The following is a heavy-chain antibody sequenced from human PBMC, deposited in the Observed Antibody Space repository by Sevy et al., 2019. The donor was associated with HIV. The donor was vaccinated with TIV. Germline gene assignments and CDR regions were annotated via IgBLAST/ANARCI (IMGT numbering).Heavy chain of an antibody. Sequence: GGSRRLSCAAPGFIFSRYGMHWVRQAPGKGLEWGAAIFNDGSNKYFAGSVKGRFTISRDNSKNTLYLEMNSLRAEDTAVYYCARESGSDWYRDYWGQGTLVTVS. D-gene: IGHD6-19*01. CDR3: ARESGSDWYRDY. V-gene: IGHV3-33*01. J-gene: IGHJ4*02. CDR1: GFIFSRYG. CDR2: IFNDGSNK.